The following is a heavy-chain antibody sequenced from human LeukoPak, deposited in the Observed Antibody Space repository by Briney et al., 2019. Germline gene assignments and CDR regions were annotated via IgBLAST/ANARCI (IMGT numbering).Heavy chain of an antibody. Sequence: PSETLSLTCSVSGDSVSRSDSYWDWIRQPPGKVLEWIGTIYYSGRTYYSPSLKSRVTMSVDTSNNQFSLNLRSVTAADTAVYYCARRRYYDGSGYLEWGQGTLLSVSS. CDR2: IYYSGRT. J-gene: IGHJ1*01. D-gene: IGHD3-22*01. CDR3: ARRRYYDGSGYLE. CDR1: GDSVSRSDSY. V-gene: IGHV4-39*01.